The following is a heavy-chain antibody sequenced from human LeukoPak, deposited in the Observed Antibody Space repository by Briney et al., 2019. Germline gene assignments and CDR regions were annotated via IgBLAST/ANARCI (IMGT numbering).Heavy chain of an antibody. D-gene: IGHD5-18*01. CDR1: GGSISSYY. CDR2: IYYSGST. V-gene: IGHV4-59*01. CDR3: ARSGYSYGYIHPFDY. J-gene: IGHJ4*02. Sequence: SSETLSLTCTVSGGSISSYYWSWNRQPPGKGLEWIGYIYYSGSTNYNPSLKSRVTISVDTSKNQFSLKLSSVTAADTAVYYCARSGYSYGYIHPFDYWGQGTLVTVSS.